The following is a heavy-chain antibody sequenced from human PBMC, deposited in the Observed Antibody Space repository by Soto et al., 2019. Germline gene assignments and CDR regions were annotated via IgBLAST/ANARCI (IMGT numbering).Heavy chain of an antibody. V-gene: IGHV1-46*01. D-gene: IGHD2-21*02. CDR3: ARDRAYCGGDCSRTDAFDI. J-gene: IGHJ3*02. CDR2: INPSGGST. CDR1: GYTFTSYY. Sequence: ASVKVSCKASGYTFTSYYMHWVRQAPGQGLEWMGIINPSGGSTSYAQKFQGRVTMTRDTSTSTVYMELSSLRSEDTAVYYCARDRAYCGGDCSRTDAFDIWGQGTRVTVAS.